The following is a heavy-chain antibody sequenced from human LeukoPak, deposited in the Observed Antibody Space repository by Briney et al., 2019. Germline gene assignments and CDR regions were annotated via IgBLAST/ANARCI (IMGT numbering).Heavy chain of an antibody. D-gene: IGHD6-13*01. V-gene: IGHV7-4-1*02. Sequence: ASVKVSCKASGYTFTTFGINWLRQAPGQGLEWMGWINTNTGNPTYAQGFTGRFVFSLDTSVGTAYLEISSLKAEDTAVYFCAKDPPYTSTWPDALDTWGQGTMVTVSS. CDR1: GYTFTTFG. CDR3: AKDPPYTSTWPDALDT. J-gene: IGHJ3*02. CDR2: INTNTGNP.